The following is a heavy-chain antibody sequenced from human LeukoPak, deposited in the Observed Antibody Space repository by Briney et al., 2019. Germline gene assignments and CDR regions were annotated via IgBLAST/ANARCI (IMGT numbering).Heavy chain of an antibody. Sequence: PSETLSLTCSVSGGSISSGRYYWGWIRQTPGKGLEWIGTVYYSGSTYYNPSLTSRVTISVDTSKNQFSLKLSSVTAADTAVYYCARHKDYYYSYMDVWGKGTTVTISS. CDR3: ARHKDYYYSYMDV. V-gene: IGHV4-39*01. CDR1: GGSISSGRYY. CDR2: VYYSGST. J-gene: IGHJ6*03.